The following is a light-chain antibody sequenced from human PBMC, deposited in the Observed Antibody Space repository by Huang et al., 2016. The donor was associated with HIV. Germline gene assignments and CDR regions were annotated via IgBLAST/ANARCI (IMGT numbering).Light chain of an antibody. CDR1: QSISKY. J-gene: IGKJ5*01. CDR3: QQSLTTPIT. V-gene: IGKV1-39*01. Sequence: IQMTQSPSSLSASVGDRVTIPCRASQSISKYLNWYQQKPGRAPKLLIYAASSLQGGVPSRFSGSGSGTDFTLTISSLQPEDFATFYCQQSLTTPITFGQGTRLEIK. CDR2: AAS.